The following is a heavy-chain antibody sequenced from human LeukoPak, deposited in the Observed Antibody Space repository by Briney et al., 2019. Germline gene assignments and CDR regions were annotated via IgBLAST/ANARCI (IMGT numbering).Heavy chain of an antibody. CDR1: GVSISSYY. CDR3: AKETYSNFESDY. V-gene: IGHV4-4*07. J-gene: IGHJ4*02. CDR2: IYTSGST. D-gene: IGHD4-11*01. Sequence: SETLSLTCTVSGVSISSYYWSWIRQPAGKGLEWIGRIYTSGSTDYNPSLKSRLTMSLDTSKNQFSLRLRSVTAADTAVYYCAKETYSNFESDYWGQGTLVTVSS.